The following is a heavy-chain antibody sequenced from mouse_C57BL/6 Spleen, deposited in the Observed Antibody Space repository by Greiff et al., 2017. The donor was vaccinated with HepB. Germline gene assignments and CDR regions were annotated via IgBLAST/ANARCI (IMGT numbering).Heavy chain of an antibody. CDR1: GYTFTDYE. CDR3: RPYYYGSSWAMDY. D-gene: IGHD1-1*01. CDR2: IDPETGGT. J-gene: IGHJ4*01. V-gene: IGHV1-15*01. Sequence: VKLQESGAELVRPGASVTLSCKASGYTFTDYEMHWVKQTPVHGLEWIGAIDPETGGTAYNQKFKGKAILTADKSSSTAYMELRSLTSEDSAVYYCRPYYYGSSWAMDYWGQGTSVTVSS.